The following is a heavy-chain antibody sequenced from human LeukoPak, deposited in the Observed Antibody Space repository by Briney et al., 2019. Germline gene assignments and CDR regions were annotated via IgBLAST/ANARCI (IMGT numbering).Heavy chain of an antibody. J-gene: IGHJ4*01. V-gene: IGHV3-74*01. CDR2: IDGGGGST. CDR3: ARGPGSSGGAYVGDY. CDR1: GFTFSYHC. Sequence: GGSLRLSCGASGFTFSYHCMHWVRQVPGKGLVWVSRIDGGGGSTSYADSVKGRFSISRDNAKSTLYLQMSSLRAEDTAVYYCARGPGSSGGAYVGDYWGPGTLVTVSS. D-gene: IGHD3-22*01.